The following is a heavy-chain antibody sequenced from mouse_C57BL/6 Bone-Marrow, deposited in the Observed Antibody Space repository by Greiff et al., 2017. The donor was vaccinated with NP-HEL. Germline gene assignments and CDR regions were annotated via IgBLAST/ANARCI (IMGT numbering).Heavy chain of an antibody. J-gene: IGHJ2*01. V-gene: IGHV1-26*01. CDR3: ARERGLGRDFDY. CDR1: GYTFTDYY. CDR2: INPNNGGT. Sequence: VQLQQSGPELVKPGASVKISCKASGYTFTDYYMNWVKQSHGKSLEWIGDINPNNGGTSYNQKFKGKATLTVDKSSSTAYMELRSLTSEDSAVYYCARERGLGRDFDYWGQGTTLTVSS. D-gene: IGHD4-1*01.